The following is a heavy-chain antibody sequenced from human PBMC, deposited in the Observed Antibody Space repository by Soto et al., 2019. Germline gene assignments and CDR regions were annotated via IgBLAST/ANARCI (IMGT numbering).Heavy chain of an antibody. CDR3: TRDWDY. V-gene: IGHV3-7*01. CDR2: IKQDGSET. Sequence: QLVESGGGLVQPGGSLRLSCAASGFMFRDYWMAWARQAPGKGLQWVGVIKQDGSETHYVDSVRGRFTISRDNAKNSLYLQMNSLIADDTAVYYCTRDWDYWGQGILVTVSS. J-gene: IGHJ4*02. CDR1: GFMFRDYW.